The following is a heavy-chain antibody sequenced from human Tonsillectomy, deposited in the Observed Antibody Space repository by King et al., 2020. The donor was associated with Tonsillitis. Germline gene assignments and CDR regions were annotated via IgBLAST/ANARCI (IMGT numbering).Heavy chain of an antibody. CDR2: ITNCGTFM. CDR1: GFIFSDYY. V-gene: IGHV3-11*01. D-gene: IGHD2-21*02. CDR3: ARQNRRSGGDLDY. Sequence: VQLVESGGGLVKPGGSLRLSCAASGFIFSDYYMSWIRQAPGKGLEWVAYITNCGTFMYYADSVNGRFTISRDNGNNSLFLQMNSLRPEDTAVYYCARQNRRSGGDLDYWGQGTLVTVSS. J-gene: IGHJ4*02.